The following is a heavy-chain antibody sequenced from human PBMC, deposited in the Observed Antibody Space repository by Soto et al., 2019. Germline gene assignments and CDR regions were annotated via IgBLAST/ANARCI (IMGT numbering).Heavy chain of an antibody. CDR3: ARGLSLYGSGSYYWFDP. V-gene: IGHV1-3*01. CDR1: GYTFTSYA. J-gene: IGHJ5*02. D-gene: IGHD3-10*01. Sequence: ASVKVSCKASGYTFTSYAMHWVRQAPGQRLEWMGWINAGNGNTKYSQKFQGRVTITRDTSASTAYMELSSLRSEDTAVYYCARGLSLYGSGSYYWFDPWGQGTLVTVSS. CDR2: INAGNGNT.